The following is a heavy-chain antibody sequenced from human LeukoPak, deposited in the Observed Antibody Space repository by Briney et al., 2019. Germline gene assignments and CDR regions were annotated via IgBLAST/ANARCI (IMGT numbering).Heavy chain of an antibody. J-gene: IGHJ4*02. Sequence: SETLSLTCTVSGGSISSHYWSWIRQPPGKGLEWIGYIYYSGSTNYNPSLKSRVTISVDTSKNQFSLKLSSVTAADTAVYYCARSYNFWSGVVGSWGQGTLVTVSS. CDR3: ARSYNFWSGVVGS. CDR1: GGSISSHY. D-gene: IGHD3-3*01. V-gene: IGHV4-59*11. CDR2: IYYSGST.